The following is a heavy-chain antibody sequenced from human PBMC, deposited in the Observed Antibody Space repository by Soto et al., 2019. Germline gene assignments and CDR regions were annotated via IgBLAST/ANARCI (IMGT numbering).Heavy chain of an antibody. CDR1: GYTFTGYY. CDR3: ARGPFDCLLFDWFDP. D-gene: IGHD3-9*01. CDR2: INPNSGGT. Sequence: GASVKVSCKASGYTFTGYYMHWVRQAPGQGLEWMGWINPNSGGTNYAQKFQGWVTMTRDTSISTAYMELSRLRSDDTAVYYCARGPFDCLLFDWFDPWGQGTLVTVSS. V-gene: IGHV1-2*04. J-gene: IGHJ5*02.